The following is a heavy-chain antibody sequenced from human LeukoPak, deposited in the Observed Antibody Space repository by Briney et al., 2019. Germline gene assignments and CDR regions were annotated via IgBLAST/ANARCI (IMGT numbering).Heavy chain of an antibody. Sequence: ASVKVSCKASGYTFTSYDINWVRQATGQGLEWMGWMNPNSGNTGYAQKFQGRVTMTRNTSISTAYMELSSLRSEDTAVYYCARRRVITRAFDIWGQGTMVTVSS. CDR2: MNPNSGNT. CDR3: ARRRVITRAFDI. J-gene: IGHJ3*02. D-gene: IGHD3-10*01. CDR1: GYTFTSYD. V-gene: IGHV1-8*01.